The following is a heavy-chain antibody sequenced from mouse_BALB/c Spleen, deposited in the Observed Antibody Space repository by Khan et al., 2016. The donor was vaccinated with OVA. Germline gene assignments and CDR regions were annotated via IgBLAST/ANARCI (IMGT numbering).Heavy chain of an antibody. CDR3: AISNYYGSSLYAMDY. CDR1: GYTFTSYW. D-gene: IGHD1-1*01. V-gene: IGHV1S41*01. Sequence: DPVKPGASVKLSCKASGYTFTSYWINWIKQRPGQGLEWIGRIAPGSASTSYNEMFKGKATLTVDTSSSTAYIQLSSLSSEDSAVYFSAISNYYGSSLYAMDYWGQGSSVTVSS. CDR2: IAPGSAST. J-gene: IGHJ4*01.